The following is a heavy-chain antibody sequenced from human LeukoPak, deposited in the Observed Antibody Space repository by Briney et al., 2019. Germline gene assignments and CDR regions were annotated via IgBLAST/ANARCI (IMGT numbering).Heavy chain of an antibody. Sequence: ASVKVSCKASGYTFTSYGISWVRQAPGKGLEWMGGFDPEDGETIYAQKFQGRVTMTEDTSTDTAYMELSSLRSEDTAVYYCATGLRYFDWLENWGQGTLVTVSS. CDR2: FDPEDGET. CDR1: GYTFTSYG. V-gene: IGHV1-24*01. D-gene: IGHD3-9*01. CDR3: ATGLRYFDWLEN. J-gene: IGHJ5*02.